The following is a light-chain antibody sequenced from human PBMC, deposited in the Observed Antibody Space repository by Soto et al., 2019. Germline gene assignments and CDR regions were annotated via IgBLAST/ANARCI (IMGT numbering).Light chain of an antibody. CDR2: GAS. Sequence: EVVLTQSPATLSVSPGDRATLSCRASQYIGSAVAWYHQRSGQAPRLLIYGASSRATGIPDRFSGSGSGTDFTLTISSLEPEDFAVYYCQQRSNWPWTFGQGTKVDIK. CDR1: QYIGSA. CDR3: QQRSNWPWT. J-gene: IGKJ1*01. V-gene: IGKV3-11*01.